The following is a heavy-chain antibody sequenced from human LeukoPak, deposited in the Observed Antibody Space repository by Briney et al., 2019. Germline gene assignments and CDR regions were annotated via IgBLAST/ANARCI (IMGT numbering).Heavy chain of an antibody. CDR1: GYTFTGYY. D-gene: IGHD6-13*01. CDR2: INPNSGGT. Sequence: ASVKVSCKASGYTFTGYYMHWVRQAPGQGLEWMGWINPNSGGTNYAQKFQGRVTMTRDTSISPAYMELSRLRSDDTAVYYCARGGWQQLVPHKANWFDPWGQGTLVTVSS. J-gene: IGHJ5*02. CDR3: ARGGWQQLVPHKANWFDP. V-gene: IGHV1-2*02.